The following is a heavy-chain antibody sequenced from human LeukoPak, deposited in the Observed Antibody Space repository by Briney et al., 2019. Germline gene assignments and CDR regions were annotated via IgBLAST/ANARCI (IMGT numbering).Heavy chain of an antibody. CDR1: GGTFSSYA. CDR2: IIPIFGTA. V-gene: IGHV1-69*13. J-gene: IGHJ4*02. D-gene: IGHD5-24*01. Sequence: ASVKVSCKASGGTFSSYAISWVRQAPGQGLEWMGGIIPIFGTANYAQKFQGRVMITADESTSTAYMELSSLRSEDTSVYYCARGAAVATINYWGQGTLVTVSS. CDR3: ARGAAVATINY.